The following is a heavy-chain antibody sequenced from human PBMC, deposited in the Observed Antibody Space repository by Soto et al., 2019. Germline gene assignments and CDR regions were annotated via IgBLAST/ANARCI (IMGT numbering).Heavy chain of an antibody. Sequence: GGSLRLSCAVSGCTFSRYWMHWVRHAPGKGRVWVGRVHCDGSACSYADSVRGRFTISRDDSKNTLYRQRNSLRVEHTAVQYFARVYYYNSGYRYVHYGIDVWGQGTLVTVSS. CDR2: VHCDGSAC. CDR1: GCTFSRYW. V-gene: IGHV3-74*01. D-gene: IGHD3-22*01. J-gene: IGHJ6*02. CDR3: ARVYYYNSGYRYVHYGIDV.